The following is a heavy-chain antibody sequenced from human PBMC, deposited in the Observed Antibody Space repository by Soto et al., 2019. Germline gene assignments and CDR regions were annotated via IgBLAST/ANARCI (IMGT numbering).Heavy chain of an antibody. J-gene: IGHJ5*02. Sequence: QVQLQESGPGLVKPSQTLSLTCTVSGGSISSGGYYWSWIRQHPGKGLEWIGYIYYSGSTYYNPSLKSRVTLSVDTSKNQFSLKLSSVTAADTAVYYCARDRRGYCSGGSCSGGFDPWGQGTLVTVSS. CDR3: ARDRRGYCSGGSCSGGFDP. V-gene: IGHV4-31*03. CDR2: IYYSGST. D-gene: IGHD2-15*01. CDR1: GGSISSGGYY.